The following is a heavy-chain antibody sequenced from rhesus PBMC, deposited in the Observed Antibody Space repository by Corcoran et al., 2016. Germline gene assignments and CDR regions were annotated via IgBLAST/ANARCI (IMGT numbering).Heavy chain of an antibody. CDR1: GFTFSNYW. V-gene: IGHV3S11*01. J-gene: IGHJ4*01. CDR3: TRRGVTRALDY. D-gene: IGHD4-23*01. CDR2: IKKNADSGTA. Sequence: EVQLVESGGGLVQPGGSLRLSCAASGFTFSNYWMSWVRQAPGKGREWVGFIKKNADSGTAAYAESVKGRFTISRDESKNTLYLQMNSLKTEDTAVYYCTRRGVTRALDYWGQGVLVTVSS.